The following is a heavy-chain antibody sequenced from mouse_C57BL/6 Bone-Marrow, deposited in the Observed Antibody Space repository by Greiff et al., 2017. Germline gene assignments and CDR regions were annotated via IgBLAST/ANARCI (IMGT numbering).Heavy chain of an antibody. V-gene: IGHV1-26*01. CDR3: VRREAYYAMDY. CDR1: GYTFTDYY. J-gene: IGHJ4*01. Sequence: EVQLQQSGPELVKPGASVKISCKASGYTFTDYYMNWVKQSPGKSLEWIGDINPNNGGTSYNQKFKGKATLTVDKSSSAAYLELRSLTSEDSAVYYCVRREAYYAMDYWGQGTSVTVSS. CDR2: INPNNGGT.